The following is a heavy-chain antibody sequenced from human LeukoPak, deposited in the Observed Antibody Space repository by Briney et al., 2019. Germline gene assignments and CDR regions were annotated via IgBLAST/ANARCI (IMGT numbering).Heavy chain of an antibody. V-gene: IGHV4-4*07. CDR1: GGSISSYY. D-gene: IGHD5/OR15-5a*01. J-gene: IGHJ4*02. CDR3: ARSSTEPRNFDY. CDR2: IYTSGST. Sequence: PSETLSLTSTVSGGSISSYYWSWIRQPAGKGLEWIGRIYTSGSTNYNPSLKSRVTMSVDTSKNQFSLKLSSVTDADTSVYYSARSSTEPRNFDYWGQGTLVTVCS.